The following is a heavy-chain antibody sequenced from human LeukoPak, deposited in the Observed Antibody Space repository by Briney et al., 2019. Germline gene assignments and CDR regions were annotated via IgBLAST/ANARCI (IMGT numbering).Heavy chain of an antibody. Sequence: GASVKVSCKASGYTFTSYGISWVRQAPGQGLEWMGWISAYNGNTNYAQKLQGRVTMTTDTSTSTAYMELRSLRSDDTAVYYCARANYDFWSGYSPDENWFDPWGQGTLVTVSS. CDR2: ISAYNGNT. J-gene: IGHJ5*02. CDR3: ARANYDFWSGYSPDENWFDP. V-gene: IGHV1-18*01. D-gene: IGHD3-3*01. CDR1: GYTFTSYG.